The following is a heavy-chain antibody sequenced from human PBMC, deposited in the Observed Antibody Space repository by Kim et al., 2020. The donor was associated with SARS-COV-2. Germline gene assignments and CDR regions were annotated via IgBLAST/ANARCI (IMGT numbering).Heavy chain of an antibody. Sequence: GESLKISCKGSGYSFTSYWIGWVRQMPGKGLEWMGIIYPGDSETRYSPSFQGQVTISADKSISTAYLHWSNLKASDTAMYYCARQGELPNYYYYGLDVWGHGTTVTVSS. J-gene: IGHJ6*02. CDR2: IYPGDSET. CDR1: GYSFTSYW. D-gene: IGHD1-7*01. V-gene: IGHV5-51*01. CDR3: ARQGELPNYYYYGLDV.